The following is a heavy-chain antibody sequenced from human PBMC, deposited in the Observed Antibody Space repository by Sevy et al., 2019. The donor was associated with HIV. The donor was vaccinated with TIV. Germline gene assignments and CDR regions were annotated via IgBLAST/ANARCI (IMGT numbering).Heavy chain of an antibody. CDR3: AHETFGRFES. V-gene: IGHV3-7*01. J-gene: IGHJ4*02. Sequence: GRSLRLSCAASGFSFSANWMNWVRQDPGKGLEWVANIKGDGSDKHYVDSVEGRFTISRDNAKNVLYLQMNSLRVEDTAVYYCAHETFGRFESWGQGTLVTVSS. D-gene: IGHD3-16*01. CDR2: IKGDGSDK. CDR1: GFSFSANW.